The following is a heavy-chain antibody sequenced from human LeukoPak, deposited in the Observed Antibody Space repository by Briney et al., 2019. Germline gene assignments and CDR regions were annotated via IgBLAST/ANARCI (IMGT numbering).Heavy chain of an antibody. D-gene: IGHD6-13*01. CDR3: ARDLGSSSWTYYYGMDV. V-gene: IGHV1-46*01. J-gene: IGHJ6*02. CDR2: INPSGGST. CDR1: GYTFTSYY. Sequence: GASVKVSCKASGYTFTSYYMHWVRQAPGQGLEWMGIINPSGGSTSYAQKFQGRVTWTRDTSTNTVYMELRSLRSEDTAVYYCARDLGSSSWTYYYGMDVWGQGTTVTVSS.